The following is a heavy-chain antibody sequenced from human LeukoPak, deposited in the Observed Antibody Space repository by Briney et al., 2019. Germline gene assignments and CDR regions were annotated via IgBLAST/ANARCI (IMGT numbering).Heavy chain of an antibody. CDR1: EFSVGSNY. Sequence: GGSLRLSCAASEFSVGSNYMTWVRQAPGKGLEWVSLIYSGGSTYYADSVKGRFTISRDNAKNSLYLQMNNLRAEDTAVYYCARDKYGSGSYSWSKRLDSWGQGTLVTVSS. CDR3: ARDKYGSGSYSWSKRLDS. V-gene: IGHV3-66*01. J-gene: IGHJ4*02. D-gene: IGHD3-10*01. CDR2: IYSGGST.